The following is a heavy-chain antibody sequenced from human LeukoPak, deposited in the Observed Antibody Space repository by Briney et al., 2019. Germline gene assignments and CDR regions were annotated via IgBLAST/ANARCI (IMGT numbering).Heavy chain of an antibody. J-gene: IGHJ3*02. CDR3: ARAIVGATVVAFDI. D-gene: IGHD1-26*01. CDR2: INPNSGST. CDR1: GYTFTGYY. Sequence: ASVKVSCKASGYTFTGYYIHWVRQAPGQGLEWMGWINPNSGSTNCAQKFQGRVTMTRDTSISTAYMELSRLRSDDTAVYYCARAIVGATVVAFDIWGQGTMVTVSS. V-gene: IGHV1-2*02.